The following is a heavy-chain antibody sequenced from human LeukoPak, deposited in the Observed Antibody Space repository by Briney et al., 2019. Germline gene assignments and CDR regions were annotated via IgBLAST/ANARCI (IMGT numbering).Heavy chain of an antibody. CDR1: GFNFGSYA. Sequence: GSLRLSCAASGFNFGSYAMNWVRQVPGKGLEWIGEINHSGSTNYNPSLKSRVTISVDTSKNQFSLKLSSVTAADTAVYYCARGRGYGSGRIRSYYYYYMDVWGKGTTVTISS. V-gene: IGHV4-34*01. D-gene: IGHD3-10*01. CDR2: INHSGST. J-gene: IGHJ6*03. CDR3: ARGRGYGSGRIRSYYYYYMDV.